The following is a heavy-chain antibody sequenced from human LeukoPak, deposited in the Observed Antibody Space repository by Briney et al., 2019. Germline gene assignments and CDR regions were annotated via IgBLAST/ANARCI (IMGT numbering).Heavy chain of an antibody. Sequence: GGSLRLSCAAAGFTFNDYWMSWVRQAPGKGLEWVANIGQDGREKYYVDSVKGRFTISRDNAKNSVYLQMNSLRAEDTAIYYCARDDTTGKYYFDYWGLGIQVTVSS. J-gene: IGHJ4*02. D-gene: IGHD1-26*01. V-gene: IGHV3-7*01. CDR2: IGQDGREK. CDR1: GFTFNDYW. CDR3: ARDDTTGKYYFDY.